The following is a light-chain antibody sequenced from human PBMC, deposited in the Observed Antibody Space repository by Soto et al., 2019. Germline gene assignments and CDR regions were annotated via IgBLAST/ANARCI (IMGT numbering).Light chain of an antibody. CDR3: QKYNSAPWT. V-gene: IGKV1-27*01. CDR1: QDINNY. J-gene: IGKJ1*01. Sequence: DIKMTQSQSSLSASVGDRITITCRASQDINNYLAWYQRKPGKVPKLLIYGASTLQSGVQSRFSGSGSGTDFTLTINSLQPEDVATYYCQKYNSAPWTFGQGTKVEIK. CDR2: GAS.